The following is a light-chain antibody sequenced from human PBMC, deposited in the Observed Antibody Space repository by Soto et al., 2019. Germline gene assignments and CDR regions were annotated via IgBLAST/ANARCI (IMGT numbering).Light chain of an antibody. CDR1: GSVIGGYNF. V-gene: IGLV2-14*01. CDR2: GVT. Sequence: SVLTQPPSGFGPPGQWIPTPCIESGSVIGGYNFVSWYQQHPGKAPKVIIHGVTRRPSGVSTRFSASKSAYTASLTISGLQAEDEATYFCSSFTPSSFYVFGTGTKVTVL. CDR3: SSFTPSSFYV. J-gene: IGLJ1*01.